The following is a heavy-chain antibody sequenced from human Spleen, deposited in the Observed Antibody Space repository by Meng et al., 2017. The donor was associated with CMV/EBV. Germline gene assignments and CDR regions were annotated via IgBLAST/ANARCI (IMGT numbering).Heavy chain of an antibody. CDR2: IRSRSYGGTT. Sequence: GGSLRLSCTASGFIFGDFAMNWVRQAPGKGLECVGFIRSRSYGGTTDYAASVKGRFTISRDDSKSIAYLQMNSLKTEDTAVYYCTRSFCSSASCYGDYYYYDMDVWGQGTTVTVSS. CDR1: GFIFGDFA. V-gene: IGHV3-49*04. J-gene: IGHJ6*02. D-gene: IGHD2-2*01. CDR3: TRSFCSSASCYGDYYYYDMDV.